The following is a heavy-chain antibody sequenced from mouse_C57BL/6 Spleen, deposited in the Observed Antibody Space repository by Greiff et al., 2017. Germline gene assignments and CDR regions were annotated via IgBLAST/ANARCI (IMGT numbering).Heavy chain of an antibody. Sequence: QVQLQQSGAELARPGASVKLSCKASGYTFTSYGISWVKQRTGQGLEWIGEIYPRSGNTYYNEKFKGKATLTADKSSSTAYMELRSLTSDDSAVYFCARWEYYGSSYVSDCDYWGQGTTLTVSS. CDR3: ARWEYYGSSYVSDCDY. V-gene: IGHV1-81*01. J-gene: IGHJ2*01. CDR2: IYPRSGNT. CDR1: GYTFTSYG. D-gene: IGHD1-1*01.